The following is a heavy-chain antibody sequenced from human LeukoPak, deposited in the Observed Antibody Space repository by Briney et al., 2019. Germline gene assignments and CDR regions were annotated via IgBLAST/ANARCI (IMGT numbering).Heavy chain of an antibody. CDR1: GFTFISYS. Sequence: GGSLRLSCAASGFTFISYSMTWVRQAPGKGLEWVSYINSGSSTMYYADSVKGRFTISRDNGKTSLYLQMNSLRDEDTAVYYCARVIAVVRGGGLSYYYAMDVWGQGTTVTVSS. D-gene: IGHD3-10*01. J-gene: IGHJ6*02. CDR2: INSGSSTM. CDR3: ARVIAVVRGGGLSYYYAMDV. V-gene: IGHV3-48*02.